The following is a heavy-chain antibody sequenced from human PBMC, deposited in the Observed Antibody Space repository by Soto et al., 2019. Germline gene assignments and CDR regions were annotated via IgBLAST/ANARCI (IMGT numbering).Heavy chain of an antibody. V-gene: IGHV1-69*06. CDR1: GGTFSSYA. J-gene: IGHJ6*02. D-gene: IGHD6-6*01. CDR3: ARVIAARQGDYYYYGMDV. CDR2: INPIFGTA. Sequence: SVKVSCKASGGTFSSYAISWVRQAPGQGLEWMGGINPIFGTANYAQKFQGRVTITADKSTSTACMELSSLRSEDTAVYYCARVIAARQGDYYYYGMDVWGQGTTVTVSS.